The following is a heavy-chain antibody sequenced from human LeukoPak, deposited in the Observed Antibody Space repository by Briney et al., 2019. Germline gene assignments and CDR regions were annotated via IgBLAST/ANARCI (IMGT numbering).Heavy chain of an antibody. CDR2: IKQDGSEK. CDR1: GFTFSSYW. Sequence: SGGSLRLSCAASGFTFSSYWMSWVRQAPGKGLEWVANIKQDGSEKYYVDSVKGRFTISRDNAKISLYLQMNSLRAEDTAVYYCARDGVGASYLPNFDYWGQGTLVTVSS. CDR3: ARDGVGASYLPNFDY. V-gene: IGHV3-7*01. D-gene: IGHD1-26*01. J-gene: IGHJ4*02.